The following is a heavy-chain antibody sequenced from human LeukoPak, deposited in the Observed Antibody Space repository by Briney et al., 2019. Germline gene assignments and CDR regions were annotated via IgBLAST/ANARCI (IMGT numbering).Heavy chain of an antibody. Sequence: SETLSLTCTVSGGSISSYYWSWIRQPPGKGLEWIGYIYYSGSTNYNPSLKSRVTISVDTSKNQFSLKLSSVTAADTALYYCAKHYMGSSYNHGLDCWGQGTLVTVSS. D-gene: IGHD3-10*01. J-gene: IGHJ4*02. CDR1: GGSISSYY. CDR2: IYYSGST. V-gene: IGHV4-59*08. CDR3: AKHYMGSSYNHGLDC.